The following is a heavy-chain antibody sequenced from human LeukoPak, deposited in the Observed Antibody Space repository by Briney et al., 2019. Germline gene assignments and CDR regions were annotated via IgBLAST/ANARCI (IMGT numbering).Heavy chain of an antibody. Sequence: GGSLRLSCAASGLTFSSHWMHWVRQAPGKGLVWVSGITNDGSSTTYADSVKGRFTISRDNSKNTLYLQMNSLRAEDTAVYYCAKLKIGGRFGELLSSVNPPWGQGTLVTVSS. CDR1: GLTFSSHW. J-gene: IGHJ5*02. CDR3: AKLKIGGRFGELLSSVNPP. V-gene: IGHV3-74*01. CDR2: ITNDGSST. D-gene: IGHD3-10*01.